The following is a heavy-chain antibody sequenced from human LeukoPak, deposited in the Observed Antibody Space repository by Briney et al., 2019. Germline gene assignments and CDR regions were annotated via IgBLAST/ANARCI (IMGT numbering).Heavy chain of an antibody. V-gene: IGHV4-4*07. D-gene: IGHD4-17*01. Sequence: SETLSLTCTVSGGSIGRYYWSWLRQPAGKGLEWIGRVFTTGSTTCNPSLTSRVTMSVDTSKNQFSLKLNSMTAADTAVYYCARALTTADFDYWGQGILVTVSS. CDR3: ARALTTADFDY. J-gene: IGHJ4*02. CDR2: VFTTGST. CDR1: GGSIGRYY.